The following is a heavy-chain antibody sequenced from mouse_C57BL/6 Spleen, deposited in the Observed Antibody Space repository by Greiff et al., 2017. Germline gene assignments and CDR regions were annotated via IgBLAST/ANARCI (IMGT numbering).Heavy chain of an antibody. Sequence: LKESGAELVRPGSSVKLSCKDSYFAFMASAMHWVTQRPGHGLEWIGSFTMYSDATEYSGNFKGKATLTANTASSTAYMELSSLTSEDSAVYYCARGGDVGSYYAMDYWGQGTSVTVSS. CDR2: FTMYSDAT. J-gene: IGHJ4*01. CDR1: YFAFMASA. CDR3: ARGGDVGSYYAMDY. V-gene: IGHV1-49*01. D-gene: IGHD3-3*01.